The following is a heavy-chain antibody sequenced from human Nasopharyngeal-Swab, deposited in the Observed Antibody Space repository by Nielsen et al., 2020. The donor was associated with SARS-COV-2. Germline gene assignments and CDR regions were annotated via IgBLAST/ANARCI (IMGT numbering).Heavy chain of an antibody. V-gene: IGHV1-3*01. CDR3: VRSGTVGAPGFDY. Sequence: ASVKVSCKASGYAFTAYAIHWVRQAPGQRLEWMAWINAGTGNREYSQKFQGRVTITTDASAGTVHMELRSLRSEDTAMYYCVRSGTVGAPGFDYWGQGTLVTVSS. CDR1: GYAFTAYA. D-gene: IGHD1-26*01. CDR2: INAGTGNR. J-gene: IGHJ4*02.